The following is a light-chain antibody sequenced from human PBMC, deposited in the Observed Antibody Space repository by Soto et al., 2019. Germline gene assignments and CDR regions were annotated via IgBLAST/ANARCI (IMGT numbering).Light chain of an antibody. CDR1: ALPKKY. CDR3: YSTDSSGHHRV. J-gene: IGLJ2*01. Sequence: SYELTQLSSVSVSPGQTARITCSGDALPKKYAYWYQLKSGQAPVLVISEDTKRPSGIPERFFGSNSGTMATLTISGAQVEDEADYYCYSTDSSGHHRVFGGGTKLTVL. V-gene: IGLV3-10*01. CDR2: EDT.